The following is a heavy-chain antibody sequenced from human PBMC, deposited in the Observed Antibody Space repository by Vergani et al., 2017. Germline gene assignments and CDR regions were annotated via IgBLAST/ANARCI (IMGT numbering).Heavy chain of an antibody. V-gene: IGHV4-4*07. CDR1: GGSISSYY. D-gene: IGHD6-19*01. CDR2: IYTSRST. J-gene: IGHJ6*03. Sequence: QVQLQESGPGLVKPSETLSLTCTVSGGSISSYYWSWIRQPAGKGLEWIGRIYTSRSTNYHPSLKSRVTMSVDTSKNQFSLKLSSVTAADTAVYYCARIAVAGHLTPKGRYYYYYMDVWGKGTTVTVSS. CDR3: ARIAVAGHLTPKGRYYYYYMDV.